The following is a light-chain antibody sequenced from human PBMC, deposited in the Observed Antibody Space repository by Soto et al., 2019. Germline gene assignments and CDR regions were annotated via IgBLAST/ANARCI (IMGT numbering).Light chain of an antibody. CDR2: GAS. CDR3: HQYGASPRT. J-gene: IGKJ1*01. CDR1: QSVTTSY. V-gene: IGKV3-20*01. Sequence: EIVLTQSPDTLSLSPGERATLSCRASQSVTTSYLAWYQQKPGQAPRILIFGASNRAPGIPDRFSGSGAWTAFTITINGLEHEDFAVYSCHQYGASPRTFGQGTKVEIK.